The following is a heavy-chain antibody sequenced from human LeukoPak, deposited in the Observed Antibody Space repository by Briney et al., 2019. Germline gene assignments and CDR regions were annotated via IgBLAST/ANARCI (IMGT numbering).Heavy chain of an antibody. CDR1: GFTVSTSY. J-gene: IGHJ4*02. V-gene: IGHV3-53*01. D-gene: IGHD6-19*01. Sequence: AGGSLRLSCAASGFTVSTSYVSWVRQAPGKGLEWVSLISDSGTSTFYADSMKGRFTISRDNSKNALYLQMNSLRAEDTGIYYCAKSRHSYGWYPGYWGQGTLVAVSS. CDR3: AKSRHSYGWYPGY. CDR2: ISDSGTST.